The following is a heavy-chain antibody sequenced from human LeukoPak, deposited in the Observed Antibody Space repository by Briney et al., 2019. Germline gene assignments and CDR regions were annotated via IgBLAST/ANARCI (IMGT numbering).Heavy chain of an antibody. CDR2: IYTSGST. Sequence: SSETLSLTCTVSGGSISSGSYYWSWIRQPAGKGLEWIGRIYTSGSTNYNPSLKSRVTISVDTSKNQFPLKLSSVTAADTAVYYCARALFGVVIDHYYYMDVWGKGTTVTVSS. CDR1: GGSISSGSYY. V-gene: IGHV4-61*02. J-gene: IGHJ6*03. CDR3: ARALFGVVIDHYYYMDV. D-gene: IGHD3-3*01.